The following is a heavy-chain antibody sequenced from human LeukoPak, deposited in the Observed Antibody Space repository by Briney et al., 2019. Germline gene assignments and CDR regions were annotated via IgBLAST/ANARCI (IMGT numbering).Heavy chain of an antibody. CDR2: ISAYNGNT. D-gene: IGHD5-24*01. CDR3: ARAATSSAHPGFDP. Sequence: ASVKVSCKASGYTFTSYAMHWVRQAPGQRLEWMGWISAYNGNTNYAQKLQGRVTMTTDTSTSTAYMELRSLRSDDTAVYYCARAATSSAHPGFDPWGQGTLVTVSS. V-gene: IGHV1-18*01. CDR1: GYTFTSYA. J-gene: IGHJ5*02.